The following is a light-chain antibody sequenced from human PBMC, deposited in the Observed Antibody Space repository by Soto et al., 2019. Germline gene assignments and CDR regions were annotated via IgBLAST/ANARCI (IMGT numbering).Light chain of an antibody. J-gene: IGLJ1*01. CDR1: SYNIGAGYD. V-gene: IGLV1-40*01. CDR3: HSYDSSLSV. CDR2: GNN. Sequence: QSVLTQPPSVSGAPGQRVTIYCSGSSYNIGAGYDVHWYQQLPGKAPKLLIYGNNNRPSGVPDRFSGAKSGTSASLAIAGLQTEDEADYYCHSYDSSLSVFGTGTKLTVL.